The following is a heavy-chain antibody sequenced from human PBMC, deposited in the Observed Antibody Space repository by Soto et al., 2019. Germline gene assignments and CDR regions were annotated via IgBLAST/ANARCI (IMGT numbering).Heavy chain of an antibody. J-gene: IGHJ4*02. V-gene: IGHV3-48*02. CDR2: ITSDSSTR. D-gene: IGHD3-10*01. Sequence: EVQLVESGGGLLQPGGSLRLSCAVSGFTFSSFGMNWVRQAPGKGLEWISYITSDSSTRHYADFVKGRFTISRDNAKNSLYLQMNSLRDEDTAVYFCARDPDGIIVFDYWGQGTQVTVSS. CDR3: ARDPDGIIVFDY. CDR1: GFTFSSFG.